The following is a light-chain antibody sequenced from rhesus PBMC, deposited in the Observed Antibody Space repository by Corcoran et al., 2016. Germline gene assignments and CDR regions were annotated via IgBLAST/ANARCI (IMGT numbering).Light chain of an antibody. J-gene: IGKJ4*01. CDR3: HQRNSYPLP. V-gene: IGKV1-38*01. CDR2: DAS. Sequence: DIQLTQSPSSLSASGGDRVTITCRASQGISSYLAWYQQKPGKAPKLLRYDASHLQSGVPSRFSGSGSGTDFTLAISSLQPEYFAVDYSHQRNSYPLPFGGGAKVEI. CDR1: QGISSY.